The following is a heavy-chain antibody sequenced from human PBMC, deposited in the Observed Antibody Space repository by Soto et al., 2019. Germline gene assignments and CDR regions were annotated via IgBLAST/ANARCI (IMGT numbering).Heavy chain of an antibody. CDR2: IHHSGVT. Sequence: QIQLQESGPGLVQPSGTLSLTCAVSGDSITSSYWSWLRQPPGKGLEWIADIHHSGVTNYNPSLRSRVIIALARSRNQFSLQLNSLSAADTAVYYCSRPDPFPAARPYWGQGTLVTVSS. CDR3: SRPDPFPAARPY. V-gene: IGHV4-4*02. J-gene: IGHJ4*02. CDR1: GDSITSSYW. D-gene: IGHD6-6*01.